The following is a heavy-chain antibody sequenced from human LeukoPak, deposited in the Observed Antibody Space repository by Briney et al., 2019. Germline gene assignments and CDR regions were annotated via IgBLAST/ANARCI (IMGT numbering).Heavy chain of an antibody. Sequence: SETLSLTCAVYGGSFSGYYWSWIRQPPGKGLEWIGEINHSGSTNYNPSLKSRVTISVDTSKNQFSLKLSSVTAADTAVYYCARRSSRYCSSTSCYTNAFDIWGQGTMATVSS. CDR2: INHSGST. D-gene: IGHD2-2*02. V-gene: IGHV4-34*01. CDR3: ARRSSRYCSSTSCYTNAFDI. J-gene: IGHJ3*02. CDR1: GGSFSGYY.